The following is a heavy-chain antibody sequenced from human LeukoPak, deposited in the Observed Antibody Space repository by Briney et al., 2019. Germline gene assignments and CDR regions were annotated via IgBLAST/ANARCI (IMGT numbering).Heavy chain of an antibody. Sequence: ASETLSLTCAVYGGSFSGYYWSWIRQPPGKGLEWIGEISHSGSTNYNPSLKSRVTISVDTSKNQFSLKLSSVTAADTAVYYCARRRYYYGSGQYWYFDLWGRGTLVTVSS. V-gene: IGHV4-34*01. CDR2: ISHSGST. CDR3: ARRRYYYGSGQYWYFDL. D-gene: IGHD3-10*01. CDR1: GGSFSGYY. J-gene: IGHJ2*01.